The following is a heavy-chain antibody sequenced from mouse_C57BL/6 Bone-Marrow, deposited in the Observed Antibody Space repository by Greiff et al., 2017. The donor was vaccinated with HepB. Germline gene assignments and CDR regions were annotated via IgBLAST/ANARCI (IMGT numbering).Heavy chain of an antibody. J-gene: IGHJ3*01. Sequence: QVQLQQSGPGILQPSQTLSLTCSFSGFSLSTFGMGVGWIRQPSGKGLEWLAHIWWDDDKYYNPALKSRLTLSKDTSKNQVFLKIANVDTADTATYYCARIVGDYGAWFAYWGQGTLVTVSA. D-gene: IGHD2-4*01. CDR3: ARIVGDYGAWFAY. CDR1: GFSLSTFGMG. CDR2: IWWDDDK. V-gene: IGHV8-8*01.